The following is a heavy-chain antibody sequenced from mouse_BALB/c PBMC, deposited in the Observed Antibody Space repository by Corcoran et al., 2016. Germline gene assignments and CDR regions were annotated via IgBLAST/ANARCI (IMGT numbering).Heavy chain of an antibody. J-gene: IGHJ2*01. CDR3: ARAPYGYYFDY. CDR1: GYTFTTAG. CDR2: INTHSGVP. D-gene: IGHD1-2*01. Sequence: QIQLVQSGPELKKPGETVRISCKASGYTFTTAGMQWVQKMPGKGLKWIGWINTHSGVPKYAEAFKGRFAFSLETSASTAYLQISNLKNEDTATYFCARAPYGYYFDYWGQGTTLTVSS. V-gene: IGHV9-4*02.